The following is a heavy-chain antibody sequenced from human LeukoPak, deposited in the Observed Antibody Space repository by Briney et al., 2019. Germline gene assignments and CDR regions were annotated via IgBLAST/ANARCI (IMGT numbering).Heavy chain of an antibody. CDR1: GFTVSSYW. D-gene: IGHD5-18*01. CDR2: INEDGSTI. Sequence: GGSLRLSCAASGFTVSSYWMHWVRQAPGKGLVWVSRINEDGSTINYADSVKGRFTISRDNAKNSLYLQMNSLRAEDTAVFYCGRNRGYTYGPLDYWGQGTLVTVSS. J-gene: IGHJ4*02. V-gene: IGHV3-74*01. CDR3: GRNRGYTYGPLDY.